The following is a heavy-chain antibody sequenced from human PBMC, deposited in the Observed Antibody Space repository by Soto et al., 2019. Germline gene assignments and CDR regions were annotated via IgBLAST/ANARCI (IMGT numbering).Heavy chain of an antibody. CDR1: GFTFSTYN. CDR3: AKDRNYYDSSGYDY. D-gene: IGHD3-22*01. J-gene: IGHJ4*02. CDR2: IIGSGGST. V-gene: IGHV3-23*01. Sequence: GGSLRLSCAASGFTFSTYNMNWVRQATGKGLEWVSTIIGSGGSTYYADSVKGRFSVSRDNSKNTLYLQMNSLRAEDTAVYYCAKDRNYYDSSGYDYWGQGTLVTVSS.